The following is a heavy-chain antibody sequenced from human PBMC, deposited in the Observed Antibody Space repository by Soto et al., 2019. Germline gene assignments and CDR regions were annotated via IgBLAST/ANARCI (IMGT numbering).Heavy chain of an antibody. Sequence: QLQLQQSGPGLVKPSETLSLTCTVSGGPISTNDYHWGWIRQPPGEGLDWIASIFYTGTTYYKSSIRSRLTISIDTSKMQFSLQLSSVTDTDTAIYYCVRHSGAGSANYLGMDVWGQGTTVTVSS. V-gene: IGHV4-39*01. CDR2: IFYTGTT. J-gene: IGHJ6*02. D-gene: IGHD1-26*01. CDR1: GGPISTNDYH. CDR3: VRHSGAGSANYLGMDV.